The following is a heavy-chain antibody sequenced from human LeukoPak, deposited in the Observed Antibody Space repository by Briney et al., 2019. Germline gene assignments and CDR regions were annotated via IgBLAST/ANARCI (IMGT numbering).Heavy chain of an antibody. V-gene: IGHV1-18*01. CDR3: ARVSRSQTYYYDSSGYGRAFDI. D-gene: IGHD3-22*01. CDR1: GYTFTSYG. Sequence: ASVKVPCKASGYTFTSYGISWVRQAPGQGLEWMGWISAYNGNTNYAQKLQGRVTMTTDTSTSTAYMELRSLRSDDTAVYYCARVSRSQTYYYDSSGYGRAFDIWGQGTMVTVSS. CDR2: ISAYNGNT. J-gene: IGHJ3*02.